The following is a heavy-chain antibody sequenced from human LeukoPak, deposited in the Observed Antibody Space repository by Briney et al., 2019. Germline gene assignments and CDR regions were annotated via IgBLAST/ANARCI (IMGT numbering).Heavy chain of an antibody. CDR1: GFTLSTYW. Sequence: GGSLRLSCEASGFTLSTYWMSWVRQAPGMGLEWVANIRQDGIEKKYVGSVKGRFTISRDNARNSLYLQMNSVRVEDTAVYYCAINSGSYSFDYWGQGTLVTVSS. CDR3: AINSGSYSFDY. CDR2: IRQDGIEK. V-gene: IGHV3-7*01. D-gene: IGHD1-26*01. J-gene: IGHJ4*02.